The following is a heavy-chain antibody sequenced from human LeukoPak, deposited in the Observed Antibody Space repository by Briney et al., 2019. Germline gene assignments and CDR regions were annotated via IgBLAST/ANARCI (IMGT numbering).Heavy chain of an antibody. CDR3: ARGGRLLLPDY. J-gene: IGHJ4*02. V-gene: IGHV3-53*01. CDR2: IYTGGNT. D-gene: IGHD2-15*01. Sequence: SGGSLRLSCAASGFTVDSNYLSWVRQAPGKGLEWVSTIYTGGNTYYAASVKGRFTISRDFSKNTVFLHMNSLRAEDTAMYYCARGGRLLLPDYWGQGTLVTVSS. CDR1: GFTVDSNY.